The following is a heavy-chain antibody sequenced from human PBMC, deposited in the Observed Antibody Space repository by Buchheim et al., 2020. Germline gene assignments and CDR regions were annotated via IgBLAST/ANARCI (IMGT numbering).Heavy chain of an antibody. Sequence: EQLVESGGGLVKPGGSLRVSCTGSGFTLSDCTIHWVRQAPGKGLEWVSGISASGAYMFYADSVKGRFAVSRDNAKDPVFLQMDSLRGEDTAVYYCARGEYGGEPKEDAFDIWGQGT. V-gene: IGHV3-21*01. CDR2: ISASGAYM. CDR1: GFTLSDCT. J-gene: IGHJ3*02. D-gene: IGHD3-16*01. CDR3: ARGEYGGEPKEDAFDI.